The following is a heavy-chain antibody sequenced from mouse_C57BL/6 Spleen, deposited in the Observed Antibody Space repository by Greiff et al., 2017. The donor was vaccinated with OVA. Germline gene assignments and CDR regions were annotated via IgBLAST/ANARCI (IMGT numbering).Heavy chain of an antibody. J-gene: IGHJ3*01. CDR2: ISSGGSYT. CDR1: GFTFSSYG. CDR3: ARHPFYYDYDVAY. D-gene: IGHD2-4*01. V-gene: IGHV5-6*02. Sequence: EVKLVESGGDLVKPGGSLKLSCAASGFTFSSYGMSWVRQTPDKRLEWVATISSGGSYTYYPDSVKGRFTISRDNAKNTLYLQMSSLKSEDTAMYYCARHPFYYDYDVAYWGQGTLVTVSA.